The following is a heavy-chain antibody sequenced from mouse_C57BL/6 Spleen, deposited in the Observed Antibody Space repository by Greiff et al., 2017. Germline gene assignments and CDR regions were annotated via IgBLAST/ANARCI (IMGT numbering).Heavy chain of an antibody. D-gene: IGHD2-10*02. CDR2: IYPRDGST. CDR1: GYTFTSYD. CDR3: AREGMKLLYAMDY. Sequence: QVQLQQSGPELVKPGASVKLSCKASGYTFTSYDINWVNQRPGQGLEWIGWIYPRDGSTKYNEKFKGKATLTVDTSSSTAYMELHSLTSEDSAVYFCAREGMKLLYAMDYWGQGTSVTVSS. J-gene: IGHJ4*01. V-gene: IGHV1-85*01.